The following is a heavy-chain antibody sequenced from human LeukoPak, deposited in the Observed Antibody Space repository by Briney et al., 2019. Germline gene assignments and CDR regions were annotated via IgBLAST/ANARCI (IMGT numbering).Heavy chain of an antibody. CDR3: ARDRGGYCPNGVCYAADY. Sequence: PGGSLRLSCAASGFTFSDHYMHWVRQAPGKGLEWVAVLWYDGTNRNYVESVKGRFTISRDNPKNTLYLQMNSLRAEDTAVYYCARDRGGYCPNGVCYAADYWGQGTLVTVSS. J-gene: IGHJ4*02. CDR2: LWYDGTNR. V-gene: IGHV3-33*08. D-gene: IGHD2-8*01. CDR1: GFTFSDHY.